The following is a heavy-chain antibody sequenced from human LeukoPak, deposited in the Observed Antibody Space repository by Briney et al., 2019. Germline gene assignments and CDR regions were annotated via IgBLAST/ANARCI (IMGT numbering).Heavy chain of an antibody. CDR3: AKSRFYDSSGSGLDY. V-gene: IGHV3-9*01. CDR1: GFTFDDYA. Sequence: SLRLSCAASGFTFDDYAMHWVRQAPGKGLEWVSGISWNSGSIGYADSVKGRFTISRDNAKNSLYLQMNSLRAEDTALYYCAKSRFYDSSGSGLDYWGQGTLVTVSS. D-gene: IGHD3-22*01. CDR2: ISWNSGSI. J-gene: IGHJ4*02.